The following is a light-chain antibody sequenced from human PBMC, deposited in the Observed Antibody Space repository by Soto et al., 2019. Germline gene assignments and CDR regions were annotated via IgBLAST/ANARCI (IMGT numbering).Light chain of an antibody. CDR2: GNN. V-gene: IGLV1-47*01. Sequence: QSVLTQPPSASGTPGQTVTISSSGSSSNIGSNYVFWYQHLPGTAPKLLIYGNNQRPSGVPDRISGSRSGTSASLAISGLRHEDEADYYCAVWDDSLSGVVFGGGSKLTVL. J-gene: IGLJ3*02. CDR3: AVWDDSLSGVV. CDR1: SSNIGSNY.